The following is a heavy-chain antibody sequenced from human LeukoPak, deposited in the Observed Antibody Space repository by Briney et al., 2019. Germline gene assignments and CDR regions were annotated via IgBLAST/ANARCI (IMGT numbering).Heavy chain of an antibody. V-gene: IGHV3-48*03. Sequence: GGSLRLSCTASGYIFSYFELNWVRQAPGKGLQWLAYINSGATSEYYADSVKGRFTISRDNAKNSLFLQMNSLRVQDTAIYYCARVICTGGSCFQNDYWGQGTLVTVSS. J-gene: IGHJ4*02. CDR1: GYIFSYFE. CDR3: ARVICTGGSCFQNDY. CDR2: INSGATSE. D-gene: IGHD2-15*01.